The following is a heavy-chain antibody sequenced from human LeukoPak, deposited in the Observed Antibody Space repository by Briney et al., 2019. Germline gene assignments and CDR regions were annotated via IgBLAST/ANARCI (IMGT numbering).Heavy chain of an antibody. CDR2: ISYDGNIK. CDR1: GFTFSAYA. V-gene: IGHV3-30-3*01. D-gene: IGHD4/OR15-4a*01. J-gene: IGHJ4*02. CDR3: ARDRSANSRVYYFDY. Sequence: GGSLRLSCAASGFTFSAYAMHWVRQAPGKGLEWVAIISYDGNIKYQADSVKGRFTISREDSKNTLYLQMNSLRAEDTAVYYCARDRSANSRVYYFDYWGQGTLVTVSS.